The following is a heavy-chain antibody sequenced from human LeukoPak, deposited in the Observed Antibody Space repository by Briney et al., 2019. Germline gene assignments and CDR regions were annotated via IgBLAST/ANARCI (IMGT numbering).Heavy chain of an antibody. V-gene: IGHV3-21*01. CDR1: GFTFSSYW. CDR2: ISSSSSYI. D-gene: IGHD5-18*01. J-gene: IGHJ6*03. Sequence: GGSLRLSCAASGFTFSSYWMSWVRQAPGKGLEWVSSISSSSSYIYYADSVKGRFTISRDNAKNSLYLQMNSLRAEDTAVYYCARDNQLWSFPYYYYYYMDVWGKGTTVTISS. CDR3: ARDNQLWSFPYYYYYYMDV.